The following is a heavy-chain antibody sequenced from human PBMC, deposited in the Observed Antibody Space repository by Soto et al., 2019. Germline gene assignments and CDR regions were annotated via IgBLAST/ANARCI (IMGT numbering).Heavy chain of an antibody. D-gene: IGHD1-1*01. CDR1: GFTVSSNY. Sequence: GGSLRLSCAASGFTVSSNYISWVRQAPGKGLEWVSVIYSGGSTYYADSVKGQVTISADKSISTAYLQWSSLKASDTAMYYCARQYNYQSFDYWGQGTLVTVSS. CDR3: ARQYNYQSFDY. J-gene: IGHJ4*02. CDR2: IYSGGST. V-gene: IGHV3-53*01.